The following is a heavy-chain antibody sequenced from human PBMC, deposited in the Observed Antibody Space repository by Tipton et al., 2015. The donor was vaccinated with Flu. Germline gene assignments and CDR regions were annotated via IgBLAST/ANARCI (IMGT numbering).Heavy chain of an antibody. J-gene: IGHJ5*02. CDR2: IYHSGTA. Sequence: TLSLTCIVSGGSLSSCGYYWSWIRQHPGKGLEWIGSIYHSGTAYYNPSLKSRVTISVDTSKNQISLKLSSVTAADTAVYYCARYPESNYHWFGPWGQGALVTVSS. V-gene: IGHV4-39*07. D-gene: IGHD4-11*01. CDR1: GGSLSSCGYY. CDR3: ARYPESNYHWFGP.